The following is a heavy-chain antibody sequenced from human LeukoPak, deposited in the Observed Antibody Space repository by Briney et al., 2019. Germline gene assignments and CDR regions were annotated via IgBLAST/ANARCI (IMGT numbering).Heavy chain of an antibody. Sequence: PVKVSCKASGGTFSSYAISWVRQAPGQGLEWMGRIIPILGIANYAQKFQGRVTITADKSTSTAYMELSSLGSEDTAVYYCASGADIVVVPAAGGWFDPWGQGTLVTVSS. CDR1: GGTFSSYA. J-gene: IGHJ5*02. V-gene: IGHV1-69*04. CDR2: IIPILGIA. D-gene: IGHD2-2*01. CDR3: ASGADIVVVPAAGGWFDP.